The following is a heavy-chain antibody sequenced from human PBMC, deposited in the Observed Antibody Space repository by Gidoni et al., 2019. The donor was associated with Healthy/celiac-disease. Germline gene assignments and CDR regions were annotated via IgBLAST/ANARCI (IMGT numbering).Heavy chain of an antibody. CDR1: GGSFSGYY. V-gene: IGHV4-34*01. J-gene: IGHJ4*02. Sequence: QVQLQQWGAGLLKPSETLSLTCAVYGGSFSGYYWSWIRQPPGKGLEWIGEINHSVSTNYNPSLKSRFTISVDTSKNQFSLKLSSVTAADTAVYYCARASIAARGGVDYWGQVTLVTVSS. D-gene: IGHD6-6*01. CDR2: INHSVST. CDR3: ARASIAARGGVDY.